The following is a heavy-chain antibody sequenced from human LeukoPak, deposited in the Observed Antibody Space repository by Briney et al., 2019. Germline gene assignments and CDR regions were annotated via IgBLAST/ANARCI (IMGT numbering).Heavy chain of an antibody. CDR2: IYYSGST. J-gene: IGHJ4*02. V-gene: IGHV4-59*01. CDR1: GGSISSYY. CDR3: ARSFGGGGYSYGFDY. D-gene: IGHD5-18*01. Sequence: SETLSLTCTVSGGSISSYYWSWIRQPPGKRLEWIGHIYYSGSTNYNPSLKTRVTISVDTSKNQFSLNLNSVTAADTAVYYCARSFGGGGYSYGFDYWGQGTLVTVSS.